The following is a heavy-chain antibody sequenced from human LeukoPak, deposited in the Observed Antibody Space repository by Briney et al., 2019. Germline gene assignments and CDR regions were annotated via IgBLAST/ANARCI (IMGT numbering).Heavy chain of an antibody. Sequence: SVKVSCKASGGTFSSYAISWVRQAPGQGLEWMGRIIPILGIANYAQKFQGRVTITADESTSTAYMELSSLRSEDTAVYYCARDFGGYCSSTSCYPGYFQHWGQGTLVTVSS. J-gene: IGHJ1*01. D-gene: IGHD2-2*03. CDR1: GGTFSSYA. CDR2: IIPILGIA. CDR3: ARDFGGYCSSTSCYPGYFQH. V-gene: IGHV1-69*04.